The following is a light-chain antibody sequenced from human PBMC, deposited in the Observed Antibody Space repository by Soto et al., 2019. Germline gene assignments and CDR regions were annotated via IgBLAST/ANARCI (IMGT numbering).Light chain of an antibody. V-gene: IGKV3-20*01. CDR1: QSLTNNY. CDR3: QQYGSSLPVT. CDR2: AAS. J-gene: IGKJ4*01. Sequence: EIVLTQSPGTLSLSPGERATLSCRASQSLTNNYLACYQQKPGQAPRLLIYAASSRATGIPDRFSGSGSETDFTLTISRLEPEEFAVYYCQQYGSSLPVTFGGGTNVEIK.